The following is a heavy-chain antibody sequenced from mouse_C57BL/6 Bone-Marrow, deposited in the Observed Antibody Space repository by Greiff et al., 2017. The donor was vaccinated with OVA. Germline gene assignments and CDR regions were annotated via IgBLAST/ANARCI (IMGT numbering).Heavy chain of an antibody. V-gene: IGHV1-20*01. Sequence: EVQLQQTGPELVKPGDSVKISCKASGYSFTGYFMNWVMQSHGKSLEWIGCINPYNGDTFYNQKFKGKATLTVDKSSSTAHMELRSLTSEDSAVYYCARSDTFYWGQGTTLTVSS. CDR3: ARSDTFY. CDR2: INPYNGDT. D-gene: IGHD5-1-1*01. CDR1: GYSFTGYF. J-gene: IGHJ2*01.